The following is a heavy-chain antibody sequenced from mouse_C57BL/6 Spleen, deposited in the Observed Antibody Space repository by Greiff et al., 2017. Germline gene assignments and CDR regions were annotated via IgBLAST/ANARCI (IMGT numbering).Heavy chain of an antibody. CDR2: IRNKANGYTT. V-gene: IGHV7-3*01. CDR3: ARYGIYDGYYYAMDY. D-gene: IGHD2-3*01. CDR1: GFTFTDYY. J-gene: IGHJ4*01. Sequence: DVMLVESGGGLVQPGGSLSLSCAASGFTFTDYYMSWVLQPPGKALEWLGFIRNKANGYTTEYSASVKGRFTISRDNSQSILYLQMNALRAEDSATYYCARYGIYDGYYYAMDYWGQGTSVTVSS.